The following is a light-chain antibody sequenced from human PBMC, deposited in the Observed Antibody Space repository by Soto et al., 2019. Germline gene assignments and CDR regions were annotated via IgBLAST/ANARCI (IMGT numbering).Light chain of an antibody. CDR1: TTNIGSNT. CDR2: SYN. J-gene: IGLJ3*02. Sequence: QSVLTQPPSASGTPGQRVTISCSGSTTNIGSNTVNWYQQLPGTAPKLLFYSYNQRPSGVPDRFSGSKSGTSASLAISGLQSEDEADYYCATWDGSLNGWVFGGGTKLTVL. CDR3: ATWDGSLNGWV. V-gene: IGLV1-44*01.